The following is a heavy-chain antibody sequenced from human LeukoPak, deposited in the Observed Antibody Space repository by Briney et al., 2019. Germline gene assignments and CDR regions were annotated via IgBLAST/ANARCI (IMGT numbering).Heavy chain of an antibody. CDR3: AKPARVGAVDY. CDR1: GITFSSYG. CDR2: ISGSSGNT. J-gene: IGHJ4*02. V-gene: IGHV3-23*01. Sequence: PGGSLRLSCVASGITFSSYGMSWVRQAPGKGLEWVSAISGSSGNTYYADSVKGRFTISRDNSKNTLYLQMNSLRAEDTAIYYCAKPARVGAVDYWGQGTLVTVSS. D-gene: IGHD6-13*01.